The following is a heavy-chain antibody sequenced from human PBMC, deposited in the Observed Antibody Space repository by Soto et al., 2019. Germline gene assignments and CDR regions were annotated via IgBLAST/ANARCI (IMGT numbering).Heavy chain of an antibody. CDR1: GYTFTSYD. CDR3: ARGPASYYDDPSGYYYYYYGMDV. CDR2: MNPNSGNT. Sequence: QVQLVQSGAEVKKPGASVKVSCKASGYTFTSYDINWVRQATGQGLEWMGWMNPNSGNTGYAQKFQGRVTMTRNTSISTANMELSSLRSEDTAVYYCARGPASYYDDPSGYYYYYYGMDVWGQGTTVTVSS. D-gene: IGHD3-3*01. V-gene: IGHV1-8*01. J-gene: IGHJ6*02.